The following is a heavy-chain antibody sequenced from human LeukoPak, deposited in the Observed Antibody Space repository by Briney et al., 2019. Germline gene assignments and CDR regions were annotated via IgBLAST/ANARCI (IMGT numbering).Heavy chain of an antibody. Sequence: GGSLRLSCAASGFTFSSYEMNWVRQAPGKGLEWVSYISGSGSTIYYADSVKGRFTISRDNAKNSLYPQMNSLRAEDTAVYYCAREGRYFFDYWGQGTLVTVSS. CDR1: GFTFSSYE. V-gene: IGHV3-48*03. J-gene: IGHJ4*02. CDR3: AREGRYFFDY. D-gene: IGHD3-9*01. CDR2: ISGSGSTI.